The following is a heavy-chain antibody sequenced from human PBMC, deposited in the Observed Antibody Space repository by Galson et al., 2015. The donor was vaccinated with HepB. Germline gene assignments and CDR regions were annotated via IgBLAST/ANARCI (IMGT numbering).Heavy chain of an antibody. CDR3: MRDGIYCSGGFCHPY. D-gene: IGHD2-15*01. CDR1: GFMFGTYW. V-gene: IGHV3-74*01. J-gene: IGHJ4*02. Sequence: SLRLSCAASGFMFGTYWMQWVRQAPGKGLVWVSVINPDGTTTNYADSVKGRFTISRDNAENSLYLQMNSLRADDTAIYCCMRDGIYCSGGFCHPYWGQGTLVTVSS. CDR2: INPDGTTT.